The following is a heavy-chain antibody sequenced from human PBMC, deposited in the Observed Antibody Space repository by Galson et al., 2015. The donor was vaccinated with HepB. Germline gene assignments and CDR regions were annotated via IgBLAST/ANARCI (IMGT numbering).Heavy chain of an antibody. Sequence: SVKVSCKASGGTFSSYAISWVRQAPGQGLEWMGGIIPIFGTANYAQKFQGRVTITADESTSTAYMELSSLRSEDTAVYYCARDRPRVSCSSTSCLPRGLGYYYMDVWGKGTTVTVSS. CDR1: GGTFSSYA. V-gene: IGHV1-69*13. J-gene: IGHJ6*03. D-gene: IGHD2-2*01. CDR2: IIPIFGTA. CDR3: ARDRPRVSCSSTSCLPRGLGYYYMDV.